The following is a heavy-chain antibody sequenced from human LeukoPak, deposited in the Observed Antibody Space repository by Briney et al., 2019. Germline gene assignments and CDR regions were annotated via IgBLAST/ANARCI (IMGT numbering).Heavy chain of an antibody. V-gene: IGHV4-4*07. Sequence: SETLSLTCAVYGGSFSGYYWSWIRQPAGKGLEWIGRIYTSGSTNYNPSLKSRVTISVDTSKNQFSLKLSSVTAADTAVYYCARDTDLEWFLDYWGQGTLVTVSS. D-gene: IGHD3-3*01. CDR3: ARDTDLEWFLDY. CDR1: GGSFSGYY. J-gene: IGHJ4*02. CDR2: IYTSGST.